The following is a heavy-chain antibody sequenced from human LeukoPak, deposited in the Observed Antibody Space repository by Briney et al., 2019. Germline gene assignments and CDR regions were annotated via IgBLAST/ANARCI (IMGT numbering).Heavy chain of an antibody. CDR1: GYTFTSYG. CDR2: ISAHNGNT. V-gene: IGHV1-18*01. D-gene: IGHD3-3*01. CDR3: ARVSDFWSGYYSPNYFDY. Sequence: GASVKVSCKASGYTFTSYGISWVRQAPGQGLEWMGWISAHNGNTNYAQKLQGRVTMTTDTSTSTAYMELRSLRSDDTAVYYCARVSDFWSGYYSPNYFDYWGQGTLVTVSS. J-gene: IGHJ4*02.